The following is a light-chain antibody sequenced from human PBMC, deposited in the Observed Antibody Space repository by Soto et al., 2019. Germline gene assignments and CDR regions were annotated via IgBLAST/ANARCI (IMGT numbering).Light chain of an antibody. CDR2: EVS. CDR3: VSYTRSTTLVV. Sequence: QSALTQPASVSGSPGQSITISCTGTISDVGGYNYVSWYQQHPDKAPKLMIFEVSNRPSGVSNRFSGSKSGDTASLTISGLQAEDEADYYCVSYTRSTTLVVFGGGTKVTVL. CDR1: ISDVGGYNY. V-gene: IGLV2-14*01. J-gene: IGLJ2*01.